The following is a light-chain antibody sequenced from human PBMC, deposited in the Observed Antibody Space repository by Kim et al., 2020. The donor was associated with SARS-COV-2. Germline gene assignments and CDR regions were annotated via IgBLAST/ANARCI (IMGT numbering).Light chain of an antibody. CDR2: KNN. V-gene: IGLV1-47*01. CDR3: AAWDDSLSGVV. CDR1: SSNIGTNY. Sequence: QSVLTQPPSASGTPGQRVTMSCSGSSSNIGTNYVYWYQQLPGTAPKLLLHKNNQRPSGVPDRFSGSKSGTSASLAISGLRSDDEADYYCAAWDDSLSGVVFGGGTQLTVL. J-gene: IGLJ2*01.